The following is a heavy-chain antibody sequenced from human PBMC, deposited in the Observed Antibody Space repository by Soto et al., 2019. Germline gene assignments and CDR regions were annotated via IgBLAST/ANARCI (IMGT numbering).Heavy chain of an antibody. CDR1: GFSFSTYD. CDR2: ISGGSSRI. D-gene: IGHD5-12*01. V-gene: IGHV3-48*02. CDR3: ARVIYGGWSTIKDYYYYAMYV. Sequence: EVQLVESGGGLVQPGGSLRLSCAASGFSFSTYDMNWVRQAPGKGLEWVSYISGGSSRIFYADSVKGRFTISRDNAKNSLYLQMNSLRDEDTGVYYCARVIYGGWSTIKDYYYYAMYVWGQGTTVTVSS. J-gene: IGHJ6*02.